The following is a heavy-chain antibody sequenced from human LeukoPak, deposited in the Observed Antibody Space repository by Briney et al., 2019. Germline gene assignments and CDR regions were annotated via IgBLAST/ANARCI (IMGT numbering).Heavy chain of an antibody. V-gene: IGHV3-23*01. CDR1: GFAVSANY. CDR2: ISGSGGST. D-gene: IGHD3-22*01. J-gene: IGHJ4*02. CDR3: AKELDSSGYFDY. Sequence: SGGSLRLSCAASGFAVSANYMNWVRQAPGKGLEWVSGISGSGGSTYHADSVKGRFTISRDNSKNTLYLQMNSLRAEDTAVYYCAKELDSSGYFDYWGQGTLVTVSS.